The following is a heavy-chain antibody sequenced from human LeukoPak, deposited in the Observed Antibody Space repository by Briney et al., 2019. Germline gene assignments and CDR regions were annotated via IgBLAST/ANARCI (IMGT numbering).Heavy chain of an antibody. V-gene: IGHV3-30*03. CDR2: ISHDGGNK. J-gene: IGHJ4*02. CDR3: AREGKGYGGNPMPY. D-gene: IGHD4-23*01. CDR1: GFTFSIYG. Sequence: GGSLRLSCAASGFTFSIYGMHWVRQAPGKGLEWVAVISHDGGNKYYADSVKGRFTISRDNSKNTLYLQMNSLRAEDTAVYYCAREGKGYGGNPMPYWGQGTLVTVSS.